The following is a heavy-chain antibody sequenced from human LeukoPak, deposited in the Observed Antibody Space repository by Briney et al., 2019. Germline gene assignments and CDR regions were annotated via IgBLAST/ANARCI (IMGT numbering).Heavy chain of an antibody. Sequence: SQTLSLTCSVSGVSIRSGTDYWSWVRQPAGKGLEWIGRIYMSGSTDYNPSFKSRVTMSVDTSKNQLSLKLRSVTAADTAVYYCARVVWGGDYHYSMDVWGKGTTVIVSS. V-gene: IGHV4-61*02. D-gene: IGHD7-27*01. CDR3: ARVVWGGDYHYSMDV. J-gene: IGHJ6*03. CDR2: IYMSGST. CDR1: GVSIRSGTDY.